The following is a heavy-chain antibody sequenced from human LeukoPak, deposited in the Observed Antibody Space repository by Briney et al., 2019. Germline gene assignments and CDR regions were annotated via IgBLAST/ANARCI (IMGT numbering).Heavy chain of an antibody. CDR1: GFTFDDYA. V-gene: IGHV3-9*01. D-gene: IGHD6-19*01. CDR2: ISWNSGSI. CDR3: AKEPGAVAGTAFDY. J-gene: IGHJ4*02. Sequence: GRSLRLSCAASGFTFDDYAMHWVRQAPGKGLEWVSGISWNSGSIGYADSVKGRFTISRDNAKNSLYLQMNSLRAEDTAVYYCAKEPGAVAGTAFDYWGQGTLVTVSS.